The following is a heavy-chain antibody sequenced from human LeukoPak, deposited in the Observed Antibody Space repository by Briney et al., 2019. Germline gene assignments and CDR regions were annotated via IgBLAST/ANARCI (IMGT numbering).Heavy chain of an antibody. CDR2: IYHSGST. CDR1: GGSISSYY. Sequence: PSETLSLTCTVSGGSISSYYWSWIRQPAGKGLEWIGYIYHSGSTYYNPSLKSRVTISVDTSKNQFSLKLSSVTAADTAVYYCARVVAAANPHFDYWGQGTLVTVSS. V-gene: IGHV4-59*12. J-gene: IGHJ4*02. D-gene: IGHD6-13*01. CDR3: ARVVAAANPHFDY.